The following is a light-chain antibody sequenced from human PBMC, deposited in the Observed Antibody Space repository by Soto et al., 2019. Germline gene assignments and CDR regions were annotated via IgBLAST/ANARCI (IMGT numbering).Light chain of an antibody. Sequence: QSALTQPASVSGSPGQSITISCTGTDNDVGGYNSVSWYQQYPGKGPKVLIYEVSHRPSGVSNRFSGSKSGNTASLTISGLRTEDEADYYCSSYTSSSSLVFGAGTKLTVL. V-gene: IGLV2-14*03. CDR2: EVS. J-gene: IGLJ2*01. CDR3: SSYTSSSSLV. CDR1: DNDVGGYNS.